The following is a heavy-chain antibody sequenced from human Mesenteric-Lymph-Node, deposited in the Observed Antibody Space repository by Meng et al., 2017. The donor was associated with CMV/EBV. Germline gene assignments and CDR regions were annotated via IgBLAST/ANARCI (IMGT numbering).Heavy chain of an antibody. D-gene: IGHD3-9*01. Sequence: QVELNRWGAGLFKPSETLSVTCAVYGVSFSGYYWNWIRQSPEKGLEWIGEINHSGSTTYNPSFTSRIIISVDTSTNQISLNMSSVTAADTAVYYCARGSSYDILTGYFDYWGQGALVTVSS. CDR2: INHSGST. CDR1: GVSFSGYY. V-gene: IGHV4-34*01. CDR3: ARGSSYDILTGYFDY. J-gene: IGHJ4*02.